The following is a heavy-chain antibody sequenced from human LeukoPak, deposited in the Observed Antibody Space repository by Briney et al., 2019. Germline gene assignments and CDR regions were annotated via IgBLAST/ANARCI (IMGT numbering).Heavy chain of an antibody. D-gene: IGHD3-22*01. V-gene: IGHV3-53*01. J-gene: IGHJ4*02. CDR2: IYSGGST. CDR1: GFTVSNNY. CDR3: ARAPLYDSSGYYGIDY. Sequence: PGGSLRLSCAASGFTVSNNYMSWVRQAPGKGLEWVSVIYSGGSTYYADSVKGRFTISRDNSENTLYLQMNSLRAEDTAVYYCARAPLYDSSGYYGIDYWGQGTLVTVSS.